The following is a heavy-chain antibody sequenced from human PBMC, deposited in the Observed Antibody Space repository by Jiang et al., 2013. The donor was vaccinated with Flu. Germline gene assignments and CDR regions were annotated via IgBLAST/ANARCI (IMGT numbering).Heavy chain of an antibody. J-gene: IGHJ5*02. V-gene: IGHV4-59*01. Sequence: SLTCTVSGGSIVVTLELDPAAPREGTGVDWLHSLXRGTPTTNPSLKSRVIMSVDTSKNQFSLKLSSVTAADTAMYYCARGYDLLGWVDPWGQGTLVTVSS. CDR3: ARGYDLLGWVDP. D-gene: IGHD3-22*01. CDR2: SLXRGTP. CDR1: GGSIVVT.